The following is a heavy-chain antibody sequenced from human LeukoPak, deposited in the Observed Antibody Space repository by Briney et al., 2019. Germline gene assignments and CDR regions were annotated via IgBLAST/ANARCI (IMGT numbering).Heavy chain of an antibody. D-gene: IGHD3-16*01. CDR3: AKEGGDPPAVTTFGNDY. CDR1: GFTFSSYS. J-gene: IGHJ4*02. CDR2: ISGSGGST. V-gene: IGHV3-23*01. Sequence: PGGSLRLSCAASGFTFSSYSMNWVRQAPGKGLEWVSAISGSGGSTYYADSVKGRFTISRDNSKNTLYLQMNSLRAEDTAVYYCAKEGGDPPAVTTFGNDYWAREPWSPSPQ.